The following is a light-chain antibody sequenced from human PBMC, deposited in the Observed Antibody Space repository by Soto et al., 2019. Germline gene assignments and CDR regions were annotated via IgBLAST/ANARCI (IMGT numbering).Light chain of an antibody. J-gene: IGKJ1*01. CDR3: LQHNTYPWT. CDR1: QGIRNE. Sequence: DIQMTQSPSSLSASVGDRVTITCRASQGIRNELGWYQQKPGRAPKRLIYGVSNLQSGVPSRFSGSASGTELTLTISSQQPEDSATYYCLQHNTYPWTFGQGTKVEVK. CDR2: GVS. V-gene: IGKV1-17*01.